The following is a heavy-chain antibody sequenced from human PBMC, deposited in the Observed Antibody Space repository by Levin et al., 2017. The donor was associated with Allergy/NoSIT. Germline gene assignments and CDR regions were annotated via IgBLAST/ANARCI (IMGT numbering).Heavy chain of an antibody. CDR3: ARAGGPWGPDFFDY. J-gene: IGHJ4*02. CDR2: ITCSGART. Sequence: GGSLRLSCAASGFIFTNYAMTWVRQAPGKGLEWVSSITCSGARTYYADSVRGRLTISRDNSKNTLYLQMDTLRAEDTAIYFCARAGGPWGPDFFDYWGQGTLVTVSS. D-gene: IGHD4-23*01. V-gene: IGHV3-23*01. CDR1: GFIFTNYA.